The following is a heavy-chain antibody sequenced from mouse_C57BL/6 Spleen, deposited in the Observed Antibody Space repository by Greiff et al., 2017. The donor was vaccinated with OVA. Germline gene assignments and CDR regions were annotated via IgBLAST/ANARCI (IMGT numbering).Heavy chain of an antibody. CDR3: ASPAGSGPYYYAIDY. Sequence: VKLQQSGAELVRPGSSVKVSCKASGYAFTNYLIEWVKQRPGQGLEWIGVINPGSGGTNYNEKFKGKATLTADKSSSTAYMQLSSLTSEDSAVYFCASPAGSGPYYYAIDYWGQVTSVTVSS. CDR1: GYAFTNYL. J-gene: IGHJ4*01. D-gene: IGHD1-1*01. V-gene: IGHV1-54*01. CDR2: INPGSGGT.